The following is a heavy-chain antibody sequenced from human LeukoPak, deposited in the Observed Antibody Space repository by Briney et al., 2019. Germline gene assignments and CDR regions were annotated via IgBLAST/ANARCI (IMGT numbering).Heavy chain of an antibody. V-gene: IGHV1-8*02. CDR3: ARKVLRFLEWPRGYYYYMDV. CDR2: MNPNSGNT. Sequence: ASVKVSCKASGYTFTGYYMHWVRQAPGQGLEWMGWMNPNSGNTGYAQKFQGRVTMTRNTSISTAYMELSSLRSEDTAVYYCARKVLRFLEWPRGYYYYMDVWGKGTTVTVSS. J-gene: IGHJ6*03. CDR1: GYTFTGYY. D-gene: IGHD3-3*01.